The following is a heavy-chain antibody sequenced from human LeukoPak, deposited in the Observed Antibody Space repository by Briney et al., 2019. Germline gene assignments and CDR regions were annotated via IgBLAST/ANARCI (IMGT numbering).Heavy chain of an antibody. CDR1: GGSISSGSYY. CDR3: ARDESGSSYDLGMDV. Sequence: SETLSLTCTVSGGSISSGSYYWSWIRQPPGKGLEWIGYIYYSGSTNYNPSLKSRVTISVDTSKNQFSLKLSSVTAADTAVYYCARDESGSSYDLGMDVWGKGTTVTVSS. D-gene: IGHD3-16*02. J-gene: IGHJ6*04. CDR2: IYYSGST. V-gene: IGHV4-61*01.